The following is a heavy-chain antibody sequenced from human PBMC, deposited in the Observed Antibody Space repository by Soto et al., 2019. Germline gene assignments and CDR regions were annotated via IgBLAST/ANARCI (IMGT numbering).Heavy chain of an antibody. CDR2: INIDGSTT. CDR3: ARVRNGDWYFDY. CDR1: GFTFSSYW. Sequence: VQLVESGGGSVQPGGSLRLSCAASGFTFSSYWMHWVRQAPGKGLVWVSRINIDGSTTSYADSVKGRFTISRDNAKNTLYLQMNSLRAEDTAIYYCARVRNGDWYFDYWGQGTLVTISS. D-gene: IGHD4-17*01. J-gene: IGHJ4*02. V-gene: IGHV3-74*01.